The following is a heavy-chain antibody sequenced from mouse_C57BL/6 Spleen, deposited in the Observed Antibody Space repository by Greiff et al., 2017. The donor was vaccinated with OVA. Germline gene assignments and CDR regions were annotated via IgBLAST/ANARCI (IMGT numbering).Heavy chain of an antibody. V-gene: IGHV1-69*01. CDR2: IDPSDSYT. J-gene: IGHJ4*01. Sequence: QVQLQQSGAELVMPGASVKLSCKASGYTFTSYWMHWVKQRPGQGLEWIGEIDPSDSYTNYNQKFKGKSTLTVDKSSSTAYMQLSSLTSEDSAVYYCARDRGDYWGQGTSVTVSS. CDR1: GYTFTSYW. CDR3: ARDRGDY.